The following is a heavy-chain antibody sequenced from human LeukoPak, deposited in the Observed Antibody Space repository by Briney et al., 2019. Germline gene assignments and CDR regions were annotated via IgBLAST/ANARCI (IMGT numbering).Heavy chain of an antibody. CDR2: IYYSGNT. CDR3: ARVTGGNWNYYYYYMDV. J-gene: IGHJ6*03. V-gene: IGHV4-59*12. Sequence: SETLSLTCTVSGGSISSYYWNWIRQPPGKGLEWMGNIYYSGNTYYNPSLKSRVTISVDTSKNQFSLRLSSVTAADTAVYYCARVTGGNWNYYYYYMDVWGKGTTVTVSS. CDR1: GGSISSYY. D-gene: IGHD1-1*01.